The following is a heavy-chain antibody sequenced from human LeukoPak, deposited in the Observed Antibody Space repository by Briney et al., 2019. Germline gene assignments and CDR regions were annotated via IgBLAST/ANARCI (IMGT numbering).Heavy chain of an antibody. CDR1: GFTVITSF. V-gene: IGHV3-53*01. CDR2: IHNDGTT. CDR3: TKTGGPWD. D-gene: IGHD7-27*01. J-gene: IGHJ4*02. Sequence: GGSLRLSCSASGFTVITSFMSWVRQAPGKGLEWVSVIHNDGTTYYADSVKGRFTTSRDNPKNTLYLQMNALRAEDTAVYYCTKTGGPWDWGQGTLVTVSS.